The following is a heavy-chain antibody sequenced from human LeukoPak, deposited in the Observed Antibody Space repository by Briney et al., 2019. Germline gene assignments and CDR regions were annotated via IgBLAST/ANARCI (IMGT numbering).Heavy chain of an antibody. CDR3: ARGFESSGWYCDY. D-gene: IGHD6-19*01. Sequence: GGSLRLSCAASRFTFNSYAMSWVRQAPGKGLEWVSVIGGSNGITFYVGSVKGRFTISRDNSKNTLYLQMNSLRAEDTAVYYCARGFESSGWYCDYWGQGTLVTVSS. CDR1: RFTFNSYA. V-gene: IGHV3-23*01. J-gene: IGHJ4*02. CDR2: IGGSNGIT.